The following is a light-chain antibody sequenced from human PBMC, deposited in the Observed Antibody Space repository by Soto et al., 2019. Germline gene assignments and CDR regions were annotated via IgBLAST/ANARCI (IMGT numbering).Light chain of an antibody. CDR3: CCYEGSSSFLV. J-gene: IGLJ2*01. Sequence: QSALTQPPSASGSPGQSVTISCTGTSSDVGGYNYVSWYQQHPGKAPKLMIYEVFKRPSGVPYRFSGSKSGNTASLTVSGRHADDEADYYYCCYEGSSSFLVFGGGTKLTVL. CDR1: SSDVGGYNY. V-gene: IGLV2-8*01. CDR2: EVF.